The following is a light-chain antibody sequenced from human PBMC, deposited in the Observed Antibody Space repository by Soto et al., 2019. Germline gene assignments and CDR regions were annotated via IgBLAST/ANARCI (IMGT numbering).Light chain of an antibody. Sequence: EIVMTQSPATLSVSPGEKATLSCRASQSVSSNLAWYQQKPGQAPRLLIYDASTRATGIPARFSGSGSGTEFTLTISSLQSEDFAVYYCQQNNNWPRTFGQGTKVEIK. CDR1: QSVSSN. J-gene: IGKJ1*01. CDR3: QQNNNWPRT. V-gene: IGKV3-15*01. CDR2: DAS.